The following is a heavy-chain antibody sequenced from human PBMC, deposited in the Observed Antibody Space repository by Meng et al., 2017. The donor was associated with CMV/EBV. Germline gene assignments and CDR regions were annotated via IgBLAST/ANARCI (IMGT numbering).Heavy chain of an antibody. CDR1: GFTFSNAW. CDR3: TTNVLRYFDWLPSDY. J-gene: IGHJ4*02. V-gene: IGHV3-15*01. CDR2: IKSKTDGGTT. D-gene: IGHD3-9*01. Sequence: GGSLRLSCAASGFTFSNAWMSWVRQAPGKELEWVGRIKSKTDGGTTDYAAPVKDRFSISRDDSKNTLYLQMNSLKTEDTAVYYCTTNVLRYFDWLPSDYWGQGTLVTVSS.